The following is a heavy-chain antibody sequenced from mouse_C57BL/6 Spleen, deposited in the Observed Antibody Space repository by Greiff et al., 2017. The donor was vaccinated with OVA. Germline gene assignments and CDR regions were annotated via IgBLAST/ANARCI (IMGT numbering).Heavy chain of an antibody. J-gene: IGHJ4*01. Sequence: EVQLQESGGGLVQPGGSMKLSCVASGFTFSNYWMNWVRQSPEKGLEWVAQIRLKSDNYATHYAESVKGRFTISRDDSKSSVYLQMNNLRAEDTGIYYCTGQNWDGDYAMDYWGQGTSVTVSS. CDR2: IRLKSDNYAT. D-gene: IGHD4-1*01. CDR1: GFTFSNYW. CDR3: TGQNWDGDYAMDY. V-gene: IGHV6-3*01.